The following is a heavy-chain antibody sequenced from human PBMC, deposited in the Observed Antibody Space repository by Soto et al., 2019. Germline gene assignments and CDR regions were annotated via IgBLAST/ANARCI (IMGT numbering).Heavy chain of an antibody. J-gene: IGHJ4*02. Sequence: PSETLSLTCAVSGGSISSGGYSWSWIRQPPGKGLEWIGYMYHSGSTYYNPSLKSRVTMSLDTSKNQLSLRLTSVTAADTAVYYCARGTSNWSWKFEYWGQGSWVTVSS. CDR2: MYHSGST. D-gene: IGHD1-20*01. CDR1: GGSISSGGYS. CDR3: ARGTSNWSWKFEY. V-gene: IGHV4-30-2*01.